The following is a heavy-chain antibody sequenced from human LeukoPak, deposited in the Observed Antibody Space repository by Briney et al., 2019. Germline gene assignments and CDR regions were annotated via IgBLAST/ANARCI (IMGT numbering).Heavy chain of an antibody. CDR2: IKQDGSEK. CDR3: ARSETTYYYDSSVYFYYYYYGMDV. Sequence: GGSLRLSCAASGFTFSNYWMTWVRQAPGKGLEWVANIKQDGSEKYYVDSVKGRFTISRDNAKNSLYLQMNSLRAEDTAVYYCARSETTYYYDSSVYFYYYYYGMDVWGQGTTVTVSS. CDR1: GFTFSNYW. D-gene: IGHD3-22*01. J-gene: IGHJ6*02. V-gene: IGHV3-7*01.